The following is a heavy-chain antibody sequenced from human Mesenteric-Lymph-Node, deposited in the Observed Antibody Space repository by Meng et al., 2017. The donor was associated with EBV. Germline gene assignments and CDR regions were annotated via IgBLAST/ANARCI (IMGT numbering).Heavy chain of an antibody. Sequence: GAVMKTPGESLKISGKGSGYSFTSYWIGWVRQMPGKGLEWMGIIYPGDSDNRYSPSFQGQVTIAADKYNSTAYLQWSSLKAADTAKYYGARQQGNSGGDYWGQGTLVTVSS. V-gene: IGHV5-51*01. CDR2: IYPGDSDN. CDR3: ARQQGNSGGDY. D-gene: IGHD4-23*01. J-gene: IGHJ4*02. CDR1: GYSFTSYW.